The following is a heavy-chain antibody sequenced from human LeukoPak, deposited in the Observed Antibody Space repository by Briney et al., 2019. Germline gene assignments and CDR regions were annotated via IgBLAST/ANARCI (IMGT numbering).Heavy chain of an antibody. CDR2: MNPNSGNT. CDR1: GYTFTSYD. J-gene: IGHJ5*02. CDR3: ARGPLVRLPSSFDP. Sequence: ASVKVSCKASGYTFTSYDINWVRQATGQGLEWMGWMNPNSGNTGSAQRFQGRVTMTRDTSKSTAYMELSSLTSEDTAVYYCARGPLVRLPSSFDPWGQGTLVTVSS. D-gene: IGHD3-16*02. V-gene: IGHV1-8*01.